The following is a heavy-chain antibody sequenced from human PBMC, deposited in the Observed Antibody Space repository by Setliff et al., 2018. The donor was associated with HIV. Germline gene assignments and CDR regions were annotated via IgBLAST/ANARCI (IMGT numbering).Heavy chain of an antibody. CDR3: AREDSLVLVPAIMRGDGFDV. Sequence: PSETLSLTCTVSGGSITSSSFYWAWIRQSPGKGLEWIGSVYYTGKTKYNPSLESRLTMSIDASESQFSLTLNSVTAADTAMYYGAREDSLVLVPAIMRGDGFDVWGQGTMVTVSS. J-gene: IGHJ3*01. D-gene: IGHD2-2*01. V-gene: IGHV4-39*07. CDR1: GGSITSSSFY. CDR2: VYYTGKT.